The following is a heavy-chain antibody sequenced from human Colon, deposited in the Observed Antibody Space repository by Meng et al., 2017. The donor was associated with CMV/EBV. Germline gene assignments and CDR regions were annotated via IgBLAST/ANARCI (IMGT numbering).Heavy chain of an antibody. J-gene: IGHJ4*02. V-gene: IGHV3-13*01. CDR2: IGTVGDT. CDR3: ARARSPTHFDY. CDR1: GFTFSSYA. Sequence: GGSLRLSCAASGFTFSSYAMSWVRQPTGKGLEWVSSIGTVGDTYSIGSVKGRFIISREDAKNSVYLQMNGLRDGDTGLYYCARARSPTHFDYWGQGALVTVSS.